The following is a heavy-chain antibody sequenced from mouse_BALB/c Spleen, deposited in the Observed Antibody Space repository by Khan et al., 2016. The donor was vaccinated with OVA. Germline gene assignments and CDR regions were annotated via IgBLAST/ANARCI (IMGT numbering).Heavy chain of an antibody. CDR2: ILPYPGGGHT. J-gene: IGHJ1*01. CDR3: ARWSTWYFDV. V-gene: IGHV1-63*02. Sequence: QVQLKQSGAELVRPGTSVKISCKASGYTFTNYWPGWLKKRPGLGLVWIGDILPYPGGGHTNYNERFKANATLTAYTSPSTAYMSLSSHTAEDSAVYFCARWSTWYFDVWGAGTTVTVSS. CDR1: GYTFTNYW. D-gene: IGHD2-1*01.